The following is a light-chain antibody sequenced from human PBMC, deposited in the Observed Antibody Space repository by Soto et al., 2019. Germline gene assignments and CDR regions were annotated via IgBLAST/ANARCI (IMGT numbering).Light chain of an antibody. CDR3: LQDPEDLGT. Sequence: SAFCSFRGESVTISCPASQGISSYLAWYQQKPGKAPTLLIYAASNLQSGVPSRGSCTRTGTQFTQAFSIRNPEYLPTQSFLQDPEDLGTFGQGTKVDIK. V-gene: IGKV1-8*01. J-gene: IGKJ1*01. CDR2: AAS. CDR1: QGISSY.